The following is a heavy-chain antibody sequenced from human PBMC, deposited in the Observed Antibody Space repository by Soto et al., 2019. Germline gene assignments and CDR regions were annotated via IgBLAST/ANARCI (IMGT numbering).Heavy chain of an antibody. Sequence: GGSLRLSCAASGFTFSSYAMSWVRQAPGKGLEWVSAISGSGGSTYYADSVKGRFTISRDNSKNTLYLQMNSLRAEDTAVYYCAKDVLRFLEWSPTPNAFDIWGQGTMVTVSS. D-gene: IGHD3-3*01. CDR3: AKDVLRFLEWSPTPNAFDI. CDR1: GFTFSSYA. CDR2: ISGSGGST. V-gene: IGHV3-23*01. J-gene: IGHJ3*02.